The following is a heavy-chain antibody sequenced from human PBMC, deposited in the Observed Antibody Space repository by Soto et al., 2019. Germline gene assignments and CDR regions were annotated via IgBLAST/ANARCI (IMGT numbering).Heavy chain of an antibody. CDR2: IKQDGSEK. J-gene: IGHJ6*03. CDR1: GFTFSSYW. D-gene: IGHD2-2*01. V-gene: IGHV3-7*01. Sequence: PGGSLRLSCAASGFTFSSYWVSWVRQAPGKGLEWVANIKQDGSEKYYVDSVKGRFTISRDNAKNSLYLQMNSLRAEDTAVYYCAREYCSSTSCQPTDYYYMDVWGKGTTVTVSS. CDR3: AREYCSSTSCQPTDYYYMDV.